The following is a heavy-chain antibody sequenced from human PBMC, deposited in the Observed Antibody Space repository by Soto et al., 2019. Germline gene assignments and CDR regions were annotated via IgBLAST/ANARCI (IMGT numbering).Heavy chain of an antibody. CDR2: IYHSGST. V-gene: IGHV4-30-2*01. CDR1: GGSISSGGYS. D-gene: IGHD3-10*01. J-gene: IGHJ5*02. Sequence: QLQLHESGSGLVKPSQTLSLTCAVSGGSISSGGYSWSWIRQPPGKGLEWIGYIYHSGSTYYNPSLKSRVTRSVDRSKNQFSLKLSAVTAADTAGYYCARVPGPWGQGTLVTVSS. CDR3: ARVPGP.